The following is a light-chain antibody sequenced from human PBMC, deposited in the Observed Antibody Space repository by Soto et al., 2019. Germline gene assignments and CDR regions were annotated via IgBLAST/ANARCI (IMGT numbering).Light chain of an antibody. J-gene: IGKJ3*01. CDR2: AAS. V-gene: IGKV1-27*01. CDR3: QKYNSAPGT. Sequence: DIQMTQSPSSLSASVGDRVTITCRASQGISNYLAWYQQKPGKVPKLLIYAASTLHSGVPSRFSGSGSGTDFTLTIGSLQPEDVATSYCQKYNSAPGTFGPGTKVDIK. CDR1: QGISNY.